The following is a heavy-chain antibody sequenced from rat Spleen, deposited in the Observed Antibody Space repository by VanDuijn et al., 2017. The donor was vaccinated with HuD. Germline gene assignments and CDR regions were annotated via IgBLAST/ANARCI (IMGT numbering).Heavy chain of an antibody. V-gene: IGHV5-25*01. D-gene: IGHD4-3*01. CDR2: ISTGGGNT. CDR3: ARLGGLRNWFAY. J-gene: IGHJ3*01. CDR1: GFTFSDFY. Sequence: EVQLVESGGGLGQPGRSLKLSCAASGFTFSDFYMAWVRQAPTKGLEWVASISTGGGNTYYGDSVKGRFTISRDNAKSTLYLQMNSLRSEDTATYYCARLGGLRNWFAYWGQGTLVTVSS.